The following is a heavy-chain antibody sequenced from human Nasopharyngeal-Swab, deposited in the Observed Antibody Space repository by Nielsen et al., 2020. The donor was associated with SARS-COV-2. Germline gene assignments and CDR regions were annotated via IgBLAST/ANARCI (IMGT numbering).Heavy chain of an antibody. D-gene: IGHD3-10*01. CDR1: GGSISSSSYY. J-gene: IGHJ6*03. CDR3: ARERGRGGIWNYYYYYMDV. CDR2: IYDSGST. V-gene: IGHV4-39*07. Sequence: GSRRLPGTVSGGSISSSSYYGGWSRQPPGKGLEWTGGIYDSGSTYYNPSLKSRVTISVDTSKNQFSLKLSSVTAADTAVYYCARERGRGGIWNYYYYYMDVWGKGTTVTVSS.